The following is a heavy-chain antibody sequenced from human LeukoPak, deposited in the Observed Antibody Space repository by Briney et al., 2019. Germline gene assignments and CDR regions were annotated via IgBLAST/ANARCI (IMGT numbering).Heavy chain of an antibody. Sequence: GGSLRLSCAASGFTFSSYSMNWVRQAPGKGLEWVSSISSSSSYIYYADSVKGRFTISRDNAKNSLYLQMNSLRAEDTAVYYCASLHSSSWEFDYWGQGTLVTVSS. V-gene: IGHV3-21*01. J-gene: IGHJ4*02. CDR1: GFTFSSYS. CDR3: ASLHSSSWEFDY. D-gene: IGHD6-13*01. CDR2: ISSSSSYI.